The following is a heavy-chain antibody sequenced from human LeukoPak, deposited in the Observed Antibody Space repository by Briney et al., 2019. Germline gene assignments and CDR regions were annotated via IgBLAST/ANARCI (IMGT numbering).Heavy chain of an antibody. CDR2: ISGRGANI. CDR1: GLTFSSHA. J-gene: IGHJ4*02. V-gene: IGHV3-23*01. CDR3: AKYFGSGSYSSNFLNFDF. D-gene: IGHD3-10*01. Sequence: GGSLRLSCAASGLTFSSHAMGWVRQAPGKGLEWISTISGRGANIYYADSVKGRFINSRDNSKNTLYLQMNSLRAEDTAVYYCAKYFGSGSYSSNFLNFDFWGQGTLVTVSS.